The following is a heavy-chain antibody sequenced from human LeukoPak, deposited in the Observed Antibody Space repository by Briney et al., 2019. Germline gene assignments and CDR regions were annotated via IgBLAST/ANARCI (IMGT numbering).Heavy chain of an antibody. J-gene: IGHJ4*02. CDR1: GYTFTSYG. CDR3: ARVKCSSTSCYGRNYFDY. V-gene: IGHV1-69*05. D-gene: IGHD2-2*01. CDR2: IIPIFGTA. Sequence: SVKVSCKASGYTFTSYGISWVRRAPGQGLEWMGGIIPIFGTANYAQKFQGRVTITTDESTSTAYMELSSLRSEDTAVYYCARVKCSSTSCYGRNYFDYWGQGTLVTVSS.